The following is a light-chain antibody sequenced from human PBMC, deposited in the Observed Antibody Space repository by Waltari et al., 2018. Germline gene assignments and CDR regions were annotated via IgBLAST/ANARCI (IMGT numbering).Light chain of an antibody. V-gene: IGKV4-1*01. Sequence: DIVMTQSPDSLAVSLGARATINCKSSQSVLYSSNNKNYLAWYQQKAGQPPKVLIYWASTRESGVPDRFSGSGSGTDFTLTISSLQAEDVALYYCQQYYNTPFTFGPGTKVDIK. CDR2: WAS. J-gene: IGKJ3*01. CDR3: QQYYNTPFT. CDR1: QSVLYSSNNKNY.